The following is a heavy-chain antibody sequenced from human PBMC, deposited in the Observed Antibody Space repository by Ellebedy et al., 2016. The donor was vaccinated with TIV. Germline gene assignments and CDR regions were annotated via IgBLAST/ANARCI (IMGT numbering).Heavy chain of an antibody. CDR2: ISAYNGNT. J-gene: IGHJ4*02. CDR3: ARGEYYYDSSGPLDY. V-gene: IGHV1-18*04. CDR1: GYTFTSYG. Sequence: ASVKVSXXASGYTFTSYGISWVRQAPGQGLEWMGWISAYNGNTNYAQKLQGRVTMTTDTSTSTAYMELRSLRSDDTAVYYCARGEYYYDSSGPLDYWGQGTLVTVSS. D-gene: IGHD3-22*01.